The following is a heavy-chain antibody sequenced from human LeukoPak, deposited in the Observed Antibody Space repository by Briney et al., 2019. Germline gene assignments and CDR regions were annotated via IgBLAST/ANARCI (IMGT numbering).Heavy chain of an antibody. J-gene: IGHJ6*02. CDR2: IYSGGST. V-gene: IGHV3-53*01. D-gene: IGHD2-8*01. CDR1: GFTVSSNY. CDR3: ASADGVSYYYGMDV. Sequence: PGGSLRLSCAASGFTVSSNYMSWVRQAPGKGLEWVSVIYSGGSTYYADSVKGRFTISRDNSKNTLYLQMNSLRAEDTAVYYCASADGVSYYYGMDVWGQGTTVTVSS.